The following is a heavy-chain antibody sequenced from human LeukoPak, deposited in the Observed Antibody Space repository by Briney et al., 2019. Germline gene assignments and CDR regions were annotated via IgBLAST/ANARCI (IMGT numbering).Heavy chain of an antibody. Sequence: GASVKVSCKASGYTFTSYDINWVRQATGQGLEWMGWMNPNSGNTGYAQKFQGWVTMTRDTSISTAYMELSRLRSDDTAVYYCARPSDKDYFDYWGQGTLVTVSS. D-gene: IGHD3-9*01. V-gene: IGHV1-8*02. J-gene: IGHJ4*02. CDR1: GYTFTSYD. CDR3: ARPSDKDYFDY. CDR2: MNPNSGNT.